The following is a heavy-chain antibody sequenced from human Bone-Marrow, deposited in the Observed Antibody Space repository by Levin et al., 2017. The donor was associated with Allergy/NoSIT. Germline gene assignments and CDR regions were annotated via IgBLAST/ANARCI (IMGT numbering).Heavy chain of an antibody. CDR3: AKDRRPATRIAAAGSPLDY. D-gene: IGHD6-13*01. J-gene: IGHJ4*02. V-gene: IGHV3-30*18. CDR1: GFTFSSYG. Sequence: GGSLRLSCAASGFTFSSYGMHWVRQAPGKGLEWVAVISYDGSNKYYADSVKGRFTISRDNSKNTLYLQMNSLRAEDTAVYYCAKDRRPATRIAAAGSPLDYWGQGTLVTVSS. CDR2: ISYDGSNK.